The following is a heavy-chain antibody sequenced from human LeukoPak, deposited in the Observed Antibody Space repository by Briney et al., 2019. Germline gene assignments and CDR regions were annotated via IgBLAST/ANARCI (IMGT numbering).Heavy chain of an antibody. CDR1: GGSISSGGYY. Sequence: PSETLSLTCTVSGGSISSGGYYWSWIRQHPGKGLEWIGYIYYSGSTYYNPSLKSRVTISVDTSKNQFSLKLSSVTAADTAVYYCARAHRGIVVVVAALGAFDIWGQGTMVTVSS. D-gene: IGHD2-15*01. CDR2: IYYSGST. CDR3: ARAHRGIVVVVAALGAFDI. V-gene: IGHV4-31*03. J-gene: IGHJ3*02.